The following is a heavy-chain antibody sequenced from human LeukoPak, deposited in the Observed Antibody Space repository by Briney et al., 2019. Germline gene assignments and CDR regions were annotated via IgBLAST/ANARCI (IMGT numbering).Heavy chain of an antibody. J-gene: IGHJ5*02. CDR1: GGSISSSS. Sequence: ETLSLTCTVSGGSISSSSYYWGWIRQPPGKGLEWVSSISSSSSYIYYADSVKGRFTISRDNAKNSLYLQMNSLRAEDTAVYYCASDPYGGAYNHWGQGTLVTVSS. D-gene: IGHD4-17*01. CDR2: ISSSSSYI. V-gene: IGHV3-21*01. CDR3: ASDPYGGAYNH.